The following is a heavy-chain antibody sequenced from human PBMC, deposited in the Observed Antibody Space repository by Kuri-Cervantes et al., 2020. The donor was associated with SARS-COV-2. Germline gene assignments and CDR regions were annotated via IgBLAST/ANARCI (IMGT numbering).Heavy chain of an antibody. CDR2: INPSGGST. CDR3: ATSYAAFLRYPFY. D-gene: IGHD1-14*01. CDR1: AYTFTSYY. J-gene: IGHJ4*02. Sequence: GESLKISCKPSAYTFTSYYFHWVRQVPGQGLEWLGIINPSGGSTTYAQEFQGRVTMTEDTSTDTAYMELSSLRSEDTAVYYCATSYAAFLRYPFYWGQGTLVTVSS. V-gene: IGHV1-46*01.